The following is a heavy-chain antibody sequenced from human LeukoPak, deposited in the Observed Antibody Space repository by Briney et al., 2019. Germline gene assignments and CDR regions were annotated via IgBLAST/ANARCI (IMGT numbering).Heavy chain of an antibody. CDR1: GFTSSSYA. J-gene: IGHJ4*02. CDR2: ISGSGGST. CDR3: AKGASAMEFFDC. V-gene: IGHV3-23*01. D-gene: IGHD5-18*01. Sequence: GGSLRFSCAASGFTSSSYAMSWVRQAPGKGLKWVSGISGSGGSTYYADSVKGRFTISRDISKNTLYLQMNSLRAEDTAVYYCAKGASAMEFFDCWGQGTLVTVSS.